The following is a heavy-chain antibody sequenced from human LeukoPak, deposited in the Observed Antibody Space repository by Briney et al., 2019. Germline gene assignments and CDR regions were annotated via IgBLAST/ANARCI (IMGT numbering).Heavy chain of an antibody. D-gene: IGHD3-22*01. CDR1: GYTFTSYG. CDR3: AVINVYDYDRYYYYYMDV. V-gene: IGHV1-18*01. J-gene: IGHJ6*03. CDR2: ISAYNGNT. Sequence: GASVKVSCKASGYTFTSYGISWVRQAPGQGLEWMGWISAYNGNTNYAQKLQGRVTMTTDTSTSTAYMELRSLRSDDTAVYYCAVINVYDYDRYYYYYMDVWGKGTTVTVSS.